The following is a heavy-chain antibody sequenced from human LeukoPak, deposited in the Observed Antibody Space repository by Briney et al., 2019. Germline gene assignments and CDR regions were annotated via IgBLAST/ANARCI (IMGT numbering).Heavy chain of an antibody. CDR1: GGSISSYY. D-gene: IGHD3-10*01. V-gene: IGHV4-4*07. CDR3: ARDGLWFGELQFDY. J-gene: IGHJ4*02. Sequence: SETLSLTCTVSGGSISSYYWSWIRQPAGKGLEWIGRIYTSGSTNYNPSLKGRVTMSVDTSKNQFSLKLSSVTAADTAVYYCARDGLWFGELQFDYWGQGTLVTVSS. CDR2: IYTSGST.